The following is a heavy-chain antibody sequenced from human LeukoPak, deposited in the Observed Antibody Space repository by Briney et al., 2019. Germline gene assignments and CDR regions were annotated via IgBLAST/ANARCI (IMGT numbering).Heavy chain of an antibody. V-gene: IGHV3-30-3*01. CDR2: ISYDGSNK. D-gene: IGHD1-14*01. Sequence: PGRSLKLSCAASGFTFSSYAMHWVRQAPGKGLEWVAVISYDGSNKYYADSVKGRFTISRDNSKNTLYLQMNSLRAEDTAVYYCARDPQVSYWGQGALVTVSS. CDR3: ARDPQVSY. J-gene: IGHJ4*02. CDR1: GFTFSSYA.